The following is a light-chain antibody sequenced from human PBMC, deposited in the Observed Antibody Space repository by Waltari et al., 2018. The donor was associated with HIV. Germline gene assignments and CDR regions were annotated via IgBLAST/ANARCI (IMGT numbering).Light chain of an antibody. CDR1: QSVSSSY. V-gene: IGKV3-20*01. CDR3: QQYGSSPRT. CDR2: GAS. J-gene: IGKJ1*01. Sequence: EIVLTQSPGTLSLSPGEIATLSCRASQSVSSSYLAWYQQKPGQAPRLLIYGASSRATGIPDRFSGSGSGTDFTLTISRLEPEDFVVYYCQQYGSSPRTFGQGTKVEIK.